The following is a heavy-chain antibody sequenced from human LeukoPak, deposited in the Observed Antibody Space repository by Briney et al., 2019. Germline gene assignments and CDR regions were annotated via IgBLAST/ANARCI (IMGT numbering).Heavy chain of an antibody. CDR1: GGSISSYY. D-gene: IGHD7-27*01. CDR3: ARSPGAPLDY. CDR2: VYFRGTT. V-gene: IGHV4-59*01. J-gene: IGHJ4*02. Sequence: SETLSLTCTVSGGSISSYYWSWIRQPPGKGLEWIGYVYFRGTTNYNPSIKSRVTISVDTSKNQFSLKLTSVTAADTAVYYCARSPGAPLDYWGQGSLVTVSS.